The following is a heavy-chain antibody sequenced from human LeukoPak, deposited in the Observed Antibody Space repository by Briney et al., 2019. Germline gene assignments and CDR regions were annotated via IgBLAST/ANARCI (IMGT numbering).Heavy chain of an antibody. CDR2: IYYSGST. Sequence: SETLSLTCTVSGGSLSSYYWSWIRQPPGKGLEWIGYIYYSGSTNYNPSLKSRVTISVDTSKNQFSLKLSPVTAADTAVYYCARGWSDNWNDGSLYDYWGQGTLVTVSS. V-gene: IGHV4-59*01. D-gene: IGHD1-20*01. CDR1: GGSLSSYY. CDR3: ARGWSDNWNDGSLYDY. J-gene: IGHJ4*02.